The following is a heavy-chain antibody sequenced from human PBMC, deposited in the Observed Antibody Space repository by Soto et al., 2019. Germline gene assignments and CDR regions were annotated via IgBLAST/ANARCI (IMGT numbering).Heavy chain of an antibody. CDR1: GGTFSSYA. CDR2: IIPIFGTA. Sequence: QVQLVQSGAEVKKPGSSVKVSCKASGGTFSSYAISWVRQAPGQGLEWMGGIIPIFGTANYAQKFQGRVTITADESTSTAYVELSSLRSEDTAVYYCARAPSFGITGTMDYFDYWGQGTLVTVSS. J-gene: IGHJ4*02. V-gene: IGHV1-69*01. D-gene: IGHD1-7*01. CDR3: ARAPSFGITGTMDYFDY.